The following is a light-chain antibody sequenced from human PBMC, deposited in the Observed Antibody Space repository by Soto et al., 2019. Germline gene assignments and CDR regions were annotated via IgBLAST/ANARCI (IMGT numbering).Light chain of an antibody. CDR1: NIGSKS. CDR2: ADS. Sequence: SYELTQAHSVSVAPGQTARIGCGGDNIGSKSVHWYQQRPGQAPVLVVYADSDRPPGIPERFSGSNPGNTATLTISRVEAGDEADYYCQVWDYDTDHFVFGPGTKVPS. CDR3: QVWDYDTDHFV. V-gene: IGLV3-21*02. J-gene: IGLJ1*01.